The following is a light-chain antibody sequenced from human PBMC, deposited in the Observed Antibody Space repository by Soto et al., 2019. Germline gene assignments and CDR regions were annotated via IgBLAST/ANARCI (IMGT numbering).Light chain of an antibody. V-gene: IGKV1-5*01. CDR2: DAS. Sequence: DIQMTQSPSTLSASVGYGVTITCRASQRISTWLAWYQQKPGKAPKLLISDASSLETGVPSRFSGSGSGTEFTLTINRLQTDDFATYYCQQYKSYWTFGQGTKVDIK. CDR1: QRISTW. J-gene: IGKJ1*01. CDR3: QQYKSYWT.